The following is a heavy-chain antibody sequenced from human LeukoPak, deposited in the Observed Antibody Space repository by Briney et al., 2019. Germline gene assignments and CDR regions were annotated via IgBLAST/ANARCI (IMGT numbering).Heavy chain of an antibody. CDR2: IYRSGST. J-gene: IGHJ3*02. Sequence: SETLSLTCTVSSGSIDSFYRNWIRQSPGKGPEWLGCIYRSGSTIYNPSLRSRVTMSVDTSNNQFSLTLTSVTAADTAVYYCARARTARSVTHGDAFDIWGQGTMVTVSS. D-gene: IGHD3-3*01. CDR1: SGSIDSFY. CDR3: ARARTARSVTHGDAFDI. V-gene: IGHV4-59*01.